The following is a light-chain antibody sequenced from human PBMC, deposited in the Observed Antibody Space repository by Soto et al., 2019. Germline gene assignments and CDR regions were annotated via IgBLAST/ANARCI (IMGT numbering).Light chain of an antibody. Sequence: DYQVTQSPSTLSASVGARVTITCRASQNIYTWLAWYQQKPGIAPKLLIHKASTLESGVPSRFSGSGFGTEFTLTISGLQPEDSATYYCQQYERYSTFGQGTKVEIK. CDR1: QNIYTW. CDR2: KAS. V-gene: IGKV1-5*03. J-gene: IGKJ1*01. CDR3: QQYERYST.